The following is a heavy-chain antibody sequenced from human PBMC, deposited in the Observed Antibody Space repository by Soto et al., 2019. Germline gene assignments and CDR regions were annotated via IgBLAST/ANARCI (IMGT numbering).Heavy chain of an antibody. J-gene: IGHJ4*02. CDR2: INAGNGNT. Sequence: QVQLGQSGAEEKKPGASVKVSCKASGYTFTGYAMHWVRQAPGQRLEWMGWINAGNGNTKYSQKFRGRVTITRDTSASTAYMELSSLRSEDTAVYYCARAVAVAADFDYWGQGTLVTVSS. CDR3: ARAVAVAADFDY. V-gene: IGHV1-3*05. CDR1: GYTFTGYA. D-gene: IGHD6-19*01.